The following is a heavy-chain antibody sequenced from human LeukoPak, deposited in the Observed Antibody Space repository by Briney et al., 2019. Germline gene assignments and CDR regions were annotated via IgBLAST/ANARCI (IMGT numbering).Heavy chain of an antibody. CDR3: ARYSNYPPWSGYYIPLGY. D-gene: IGHD3-3*01. CDR2: ISSSGGST. CDR1: GFTFSSYA. J-gene: IGHJ4*02. Sequence: GGSLRLSCAASGFTFSSYAMSWVRQAPGKGLEWVSAISSSGGSTYYADSVKGRFTISRDNSKNTLYLQMNSLRAEDTAVYYCARYSNYPPWSGYYIPLGYWGQGTLVTVSS. V-gene: IGHV3-23*01.